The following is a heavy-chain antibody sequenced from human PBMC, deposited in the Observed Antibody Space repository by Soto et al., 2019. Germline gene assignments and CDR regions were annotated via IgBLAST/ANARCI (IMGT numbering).Heavy chain of an antibody. CDR3: ARGGIH. J-gene: IGHJ4*02. D-gene: IGHD6-13*01. Sequence: GASVKVSCKASGYTFTSYAMHWVRQAPGQRLEWMGWINADSVKGRFTISRDNAHKSIYLEMNSLRVEDTGVYYCARGGIHWGQGALVTVSS. V-gene: IGHV1-3*01. CDR1: GYTFTSYA. CDR2: INADS.